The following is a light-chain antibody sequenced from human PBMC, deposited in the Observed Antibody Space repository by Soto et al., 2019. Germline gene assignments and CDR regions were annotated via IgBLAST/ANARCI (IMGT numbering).Light chain of an antibody. CDR2: EAS. Sequence: EIVMTQSPATLSVSPGERATLSCRASQSVARKLAWYQQKPGQAPRLLIHEASIRATGIPARFGGSGSGTEFTLTISSLQSEDFAVYYCQQYNAWPSITFGQGTRLEIK. CDR1: QSVARK. V-gene: IGKV3-15*01. CDR3: QQYNAWPSIT. J-gene: IGKJ5*01.